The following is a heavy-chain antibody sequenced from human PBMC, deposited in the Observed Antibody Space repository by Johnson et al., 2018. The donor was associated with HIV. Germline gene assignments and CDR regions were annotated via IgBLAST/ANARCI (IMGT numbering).Heavy chain of an antibody. CDR3: AKIRTSGTGDAFDI. Sequence: QVQLVESGGGVVQPGRSLRLSCAASGFTFSSYAMHWVRQAPGKGLEWVAVISYDGSNKYYADSVKGRFTISRDNSKNTLYLQMNSLRAEDTAVYYCAKIRTSGTGDAFDIWGQGTMVTVS. D-gene: IGHD1-14*01. V-gene: IGHV3-30-3*02. CDR1: GFTFSSYA. CDR2: ISYDGSNK. J-gene: IGHJ3*02.